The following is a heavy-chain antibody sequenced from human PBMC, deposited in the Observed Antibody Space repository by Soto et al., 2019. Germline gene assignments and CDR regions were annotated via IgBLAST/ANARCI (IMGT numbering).Heavy chain of an antibody. CDR2: ISSSGSTI. CDR3: ARDRRDSSSSGYYYYYGMDV. CDR1: GFTFSDYY. J-gene: IGHJ6*02. Sequence: GGSLRLSCAASGFTFSDYYMSWIRQAPGKGLEWVSYISSSGSTIYYADSVKGRFTISRDNAKNSLYLQMNSLRAEDTAVYYCARDRRDSSSSGYYYYYGMDVWGQGTTVTVSS. D-gene: IGHD6-6*01. V-gene: IGHV3-11*01.